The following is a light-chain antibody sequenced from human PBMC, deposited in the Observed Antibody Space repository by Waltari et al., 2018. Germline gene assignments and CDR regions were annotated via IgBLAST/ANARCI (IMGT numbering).Light chain of an antibody. CDR3: QHYVRLPAT. V-gene: IGKV3-20*01. J-gene: IGKJ1*01. CDR2: GAS. CDR1: QSVTRPL. Sequence: EILLTQSPGTLSLSPGERATLSCRASQSVTRPLACYQQKPGQAPRLLIYGASNRATGIPDRFSGSGSGTDFSLTISRLEPEDFAVYYCQHYVRLPATFGQGTKVEIK.